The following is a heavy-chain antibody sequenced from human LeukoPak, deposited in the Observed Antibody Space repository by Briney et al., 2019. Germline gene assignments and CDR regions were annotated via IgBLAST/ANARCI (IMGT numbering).Heavy chain of an antibody. CDR3: ARDWQSSSWYTYYYYYMDV. CDR1: GYTFTGYY. CDR2: INPNSGGT. J-gene: IGHJ6*03. D-gene: IGHD6-13*01. V-gene: IGHV1-2*02. Sequence: ASVKVSCKASGYTFTGYYMHWVRQAPGQGLEWMGWINPNSGGTNYAQKFQGRVTMTRDTSISTAYMELSRLRSDDTAVYYCARDWQSSSWYTYYYYYMDVWGKGTTVTVSS.